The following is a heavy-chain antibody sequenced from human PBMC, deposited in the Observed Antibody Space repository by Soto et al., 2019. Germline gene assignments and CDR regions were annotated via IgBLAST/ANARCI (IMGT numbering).Heavy chain of an antibody. CDR2: LSGSGGST. Sequence: GGSLRLSCAASGFTFGSPGMSWVRQAPGKGLEWISGLSGSGGSTYYADSVKGRFTISRDTSKSTLYLQMHSLRVEDTAVYYCAKDSGYDHTDWGQGTLVTVSS. V-gene: IGHV3-23*01. CDR3: AKDSGYDHTD. J-gene: IGHJ4*02. D-gene: IGHD5-12*01. CDR1: GFTFGSPG.